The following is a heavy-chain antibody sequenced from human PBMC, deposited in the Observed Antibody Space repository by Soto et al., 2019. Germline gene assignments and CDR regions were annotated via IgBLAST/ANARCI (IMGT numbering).Heavy chain of an antibody. Sequence: PSETLSLTCTVSGGSMSSNYWSWIRQSPAKGLEWIGFVYYGGTNYNPSFESRVTMSGDTPKTQLSLELSDVTAADTAVYYCVSNRGAFYFGRWGQETLVAVAS. J-gene: IGHJ4*02. V-gene: IGHV4-59*01. CDR2: VYYGGT. CDR3: VSNRGAFYFGR. CDR1: GGSMSSNY. D-gene: IGHD3-9*01.